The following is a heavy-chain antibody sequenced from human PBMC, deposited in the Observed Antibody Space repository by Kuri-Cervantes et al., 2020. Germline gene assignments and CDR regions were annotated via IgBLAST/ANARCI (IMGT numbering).Heavy chain of an antibody. CDR3: ASPYCSSTSCYENWFDP. CDR2: INHSGST. CDR1: GGSFSGYY. V-gene: IGHV4-34*01. J-gene: IGHJ5*02. D-gene: IGHD2-2*01. Sequence: SQTLSLTCAVYGGSFSGYYWSWIRLPPGKGLEWIGEINHSGSTNYNPSLKSRVTISVDTSKNQFSLKLSSVTAADTAVYYCASPYCSSTSCYENWFDPWGQGTLVTVSS.